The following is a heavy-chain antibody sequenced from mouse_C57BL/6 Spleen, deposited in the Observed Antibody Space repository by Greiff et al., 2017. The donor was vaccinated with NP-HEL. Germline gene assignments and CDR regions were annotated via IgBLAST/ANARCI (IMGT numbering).Heavy chain of an antibody. V-gene: IGHV5-9-1*02. CDR3: TRDLGAYDYDGAWFAY. CDR2: ISSGGDYI. J-gene: IGHJ3*01. CDR1: GFTFSSYA. D-gene: IGHD2-4*01. Sequence: EVHLVESGEGLVKPGGSLKLSCAASGFTFSSYAMSWVRQTPEKRLEWVAYISSGGDYIYYADTVKGRFTISRDNARNTLYLQMSSLKSEDTAMYYCTRDLGAYDYDGAWFAYWGQGTLVTVSA.